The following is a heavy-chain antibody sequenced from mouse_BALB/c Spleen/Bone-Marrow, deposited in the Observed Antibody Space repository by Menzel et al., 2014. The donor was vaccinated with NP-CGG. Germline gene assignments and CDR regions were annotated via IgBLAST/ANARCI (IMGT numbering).Heavy chain of an antibody. V-gene: IGHV1-37*01. CDR3: GRGDDYDGDFDR. Sequence: VQLQQSGPELVKPGASVKISCKASGYSFTGYLMNWVKQSHGKGLEWIGRINPYNGDTFYNQKFKGKATLTVDKSSSTAHMELLSLTSEDSAVYYCGRGDDYDGDFDRWGQGTTLTVSS. CDR2: INPYNGDT. D-gene: IGHD2-4*01. CDR1: GYSFTGYL. J-gene: IGHJ2*01.